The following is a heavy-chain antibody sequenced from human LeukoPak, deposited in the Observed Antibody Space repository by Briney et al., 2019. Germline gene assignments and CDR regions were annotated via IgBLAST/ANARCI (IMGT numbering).Heavy chain of an antibody. Sequence: GGSLRLSCAASGFIVSSNYMSWVRQAPGKALEWVSIIYSGGSTYYADSVKGRFTISRDNSKNTIYLQMNSLRSEDTAVYYCARDTSSWHRADYWGQGTLVTVSS. D-gene: IGHD2-2*01. CDR1: GFIVSSNY. CDR3: ARDTSSWHRADY. J-gene: IGHJ4*02. CDR2: IYSGGST. V-gene: IGHV3-53*01.